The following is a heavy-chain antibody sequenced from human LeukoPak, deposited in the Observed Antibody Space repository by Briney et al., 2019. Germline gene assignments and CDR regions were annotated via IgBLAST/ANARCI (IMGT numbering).Heavy chain of an antibody. J-gene: IGHJ4*02. CDR2: INAGNGNT. D-gene: IGHD2-2*01. V-gene: IGHV1-3*01. CDR1: GYTFTSYA. CDR3: ARGQGGIVVVPAAMDY. Sequence: ASVKVSCKASGYTFTSYAMHWVRQAPGQRLEWMGWINAGNGNTKYSQKFQGRVTITRDTSASTAYMELSSLRSEDTAVYYCARGQGGIVVVPAAMDYWGQGTLVTVSS.